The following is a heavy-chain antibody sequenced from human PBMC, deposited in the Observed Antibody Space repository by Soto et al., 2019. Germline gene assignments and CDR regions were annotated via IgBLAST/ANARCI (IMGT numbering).Heavy chain of an antibody. CDR3: ERGLYAFDV. V-gene: IGHV1-8*01. CDR2: MNPNSGNT. CDR1: GYTFTNYD. J-gene: IGHJ3*01. Sequence: QVQLVQSGAEVKKPGASVKVSCMASGYTFTNYDINWVRQATGQGLEWMGWMNPNSGNTDYAQKFQGRVTMTRNTSISTAYMELSSLRCEDTAVYYCERGLYAFDVWGHGTLVAVSS.